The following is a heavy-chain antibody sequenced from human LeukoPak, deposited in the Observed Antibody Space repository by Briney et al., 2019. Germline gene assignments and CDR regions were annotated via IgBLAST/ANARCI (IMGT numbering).Heavy chain of an antibody. V-gene: IGHV4-59*08. J-gene: IGHJ5*02. Sequence: SETLSLTCTVSGGSISSYYWSWIRQPPGKGLEWIGYIYYSGSTNYNPSLKSRVAISVDTSKNQFSLKLSSVTAADTAVYYCARLYSSSWYSYWFDPWGQGTLVTVSS. CDR2: IYYSGST. CDR3: ARLYSSSWYSYWFDP. CDR1: GGSISSYY. D-gene: IGHD6-13*01.